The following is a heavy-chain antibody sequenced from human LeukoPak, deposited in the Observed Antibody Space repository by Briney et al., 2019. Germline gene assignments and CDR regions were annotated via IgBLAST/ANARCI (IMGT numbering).Heavy chain of an antibody. J-gene: IGHJ6*02. Sequence: PSEALSLTCIVSGGSISSYYWSWIRQPPGKGLERIGYIYYSGSTNYNPSLKSRVTISADTSKNQFSLKLSSVTAADTAVYYCARGQYSSSWYGGTVNYYGMDVWGQGTTVTVSS. CDR3: ARGQYSSSWYGGTVNYYGMDV. CDR1: GGSISSYY. D-gene: IGHD6-13*01. V-gene: IGHV4-59*01. CDR2: IYYSGST.